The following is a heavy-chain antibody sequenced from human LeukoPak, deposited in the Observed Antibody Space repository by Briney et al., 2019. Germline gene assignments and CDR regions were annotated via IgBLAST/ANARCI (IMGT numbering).Heavy chain of an antibody. D-gene: IGHD3-10*01. CDR1: GFTFSSYG. V-gene: IGHV3-30*18. J-gene: IGHJ6*02. CDR2: ISYDGSNK. Sequence: GGSLRLSCAASGFTFSSYGMHWVRQAPGKGLEWVAVISYDGSNKYYADSVKGRFTISRDNSKNTLYLQMNGLRAEDTAVYYCAKERRHDYYGSYYYYYGMDVWGQGTTVTVSS. CDR3: AKERRHDYYGSYYYYYGMDV.